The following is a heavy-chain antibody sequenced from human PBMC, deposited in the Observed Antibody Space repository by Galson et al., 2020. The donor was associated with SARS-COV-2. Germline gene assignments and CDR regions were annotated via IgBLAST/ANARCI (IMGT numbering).Heavy chain of an antibody. Sequence: SETLSSTCAVYEGPFSGYHWNWISQPPGKALAWTREIHSRESTKYDASVKSGVTISVDTSKNHFSLKLSSVTAADTAVYYCAREENFFLVVTATRMCYFDYWGRGTLATVSS. V-gene: IGHV4-34*01. CDR1: EGPFSGYH. CDR3: AREENFFLVVTATRMCYFDY. CDR2: IHSREST. J-gene: IGHJ4*02. D-gene: IGHD2-21*02.